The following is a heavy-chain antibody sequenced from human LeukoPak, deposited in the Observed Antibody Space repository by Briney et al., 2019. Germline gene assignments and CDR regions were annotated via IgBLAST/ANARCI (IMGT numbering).Heavy chain of an antibody. J-gene: IGHJ4*02. CDR1: GFSFSGYY. V-gene: IGHV3-11*05. D-gene: IGHD4-23*01. Sequence: PGGSLRLSCAASGFSFSGYYMSWIRQAPGKGLEWVSYISSSSSYTNYADSVKGRFTISRDDAKNSLFLQMSSLGTDDTAVYYCARAVGGGPGGHFDYWGQGTLVTVSS. CDR2: ISSSSSYT. CDR3: ARAVGGGPGGHFDY.